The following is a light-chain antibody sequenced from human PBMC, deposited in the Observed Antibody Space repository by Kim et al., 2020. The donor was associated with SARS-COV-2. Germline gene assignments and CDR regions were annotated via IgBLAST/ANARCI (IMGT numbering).Light chain of an antibody. J-gene: IGKJ1*01. CDR2: GAS. CDR1: QSVSSN. CDR3: QQYNNWPQT. Sequence: VSPGERATLPCRASQSVSSNLAWYQQKPGQAPRLLIYGASTRATGIPARFSGSGSGTEFTLTISSLQSEDFAVYYCQQYNNWPQTFGQGTKVDIK. V-gene: IGKV3-15*01.